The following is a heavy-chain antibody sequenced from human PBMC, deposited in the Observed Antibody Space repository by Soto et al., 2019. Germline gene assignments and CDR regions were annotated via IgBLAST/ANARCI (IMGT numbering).Heavy chain of an antibody. Sequence: GGSLRLSCAASGFTFSSYAMHWVRQAPGKGLEWVAVISYDGSNKYYADSVKGRFTISRDDAEKSLYLQMNSLRAEDTALYYCAREPEGIAAALDYWGRGTLVTVSS. J-gene: IGHJ4*02. D-gene: IGHD6-13*01. V-gene: IGHV3-30-3*01. CDR3: AREPEGIAAALDY. CDR2: ISYDGSNK. CDR1: GFTFSSYA.